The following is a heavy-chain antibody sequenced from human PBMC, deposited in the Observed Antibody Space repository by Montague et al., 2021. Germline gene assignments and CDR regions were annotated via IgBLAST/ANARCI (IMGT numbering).Heavy chain of an antibody. CDR3: ARRGRPMGLDHFDY. V-gene: IGHV4-61*01. D-gene: IGHD2-8*01. J-gene: IGHJ4*02. CDR2: IYDSGDA. CDR1: GDSVRCGIYH. Sequence: SETLSLTCSVSGDSVRCGIYHWGWIRQSPGKALEWIGHIYDSGDAYYNPSLNSRLTFSLDTSRNQFFLRLTSVTAADTAVYYCARRGRPMGLDHFDYWGQGTLVTVSS.